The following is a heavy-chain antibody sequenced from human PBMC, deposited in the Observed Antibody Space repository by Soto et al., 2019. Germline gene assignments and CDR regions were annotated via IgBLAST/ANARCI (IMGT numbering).Heavy chain of an antibody. CDR1: GFTFSSYA. J-gene: IGHJ4*02. CDR3: ARWTSASGQIFDY. V-gene: IGHV3-30-3*01. CDR2: ISYDGSNK. D-gene: IGHD3-3*01. Sequence: SLRLSCAASGFTFSSYAMHWVRQAPGKGLEWVAVISYDGSNKYYADSVKGRFTISRDNSKNTLYLQMNSLRAEDKAVYYCARWTSASGQIFDYWGQGTLVTVS.